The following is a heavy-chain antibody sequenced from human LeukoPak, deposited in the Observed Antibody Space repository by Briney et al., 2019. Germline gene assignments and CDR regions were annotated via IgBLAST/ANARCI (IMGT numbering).Heavy chain of an antibody. D-gene: IGHD2-21*02. V-gene: IGHV7-4-1*02. CDR3: ARGGYCGGDCYDWLDP. CDR1: GYTFTSYA. CDR2: INTNTGNP. Sequence: ASVKVSCKASGYTFTSYAMNWVRQAPGQGLEWMGWINTNTGNPTYAQGFTGRFVFSLDTSVSTAYLQISSLKAEDTAVYYCARGGYCGGDCYDWLDPWGQGTLVTVSS. J-gene: IGHJ5*02.